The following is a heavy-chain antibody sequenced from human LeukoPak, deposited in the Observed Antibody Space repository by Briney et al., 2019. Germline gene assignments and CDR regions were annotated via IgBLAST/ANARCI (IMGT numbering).Heavy chain of an antibody. D-gene: IGHD2-15*01. CDR2: ISSSSSTI. J-gene: IGHJ4*02. CDR3: AKDLTRTYCSGDTCYPDH. Sequence: GGSLRLSCAASGFTFTSYSMNWVRQAPGKGLEWVSYISSSSSTIYYADSVKGRFTISRDNAKKTLDLQMNSLRVEDTAVYYCAKDLTRTYCSGDTCYPDHWGQGTLVTVSS. CDR1: GFTFTSYS. V-gene: IGHV3-48*04.